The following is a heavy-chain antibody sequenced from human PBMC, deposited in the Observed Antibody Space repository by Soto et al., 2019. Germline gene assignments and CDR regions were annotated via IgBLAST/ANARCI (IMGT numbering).Heavy chain of an antibody. CDR1: GFTFSSYA. V-gene: IGHV3-30-3*01. Sequence: GGSLRLSCAASGFTFSSYAMHWVRQAPGKGLEWVAVISYDGSNKKYADSVKGRFTISRDNSKNTLYLQMNSLRAEDTAVYYCARAMAPSYYYDSSAYYWGAFDIWGQGTMVTVSS. J-gene: IGHJ3*02. CDR2: ISYDGSNK. CDR3: ARAMAPSYYYDSSAYYWGAFDI. D-gene: IGHD3-22*01.